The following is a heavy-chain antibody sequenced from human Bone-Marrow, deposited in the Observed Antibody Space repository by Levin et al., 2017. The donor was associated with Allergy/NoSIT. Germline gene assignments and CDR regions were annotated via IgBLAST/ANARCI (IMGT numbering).Heavy chain of an antibody. Sequence: SETLSLTCTVSGGSITSGGYHWSWIRQHPGKDLEWIVYISYRGSTYYNPSLKSRVTLSIDTSKTQFSLKLYSLTAADTAVYCCAREDGYVFDYWGQGTLVTVSS. CDR3: AREDGYVFDY. D-gene: IGHD5-24*01. V-gene: IGHV4-31*03. CDR2: ISYRGST. CDR1: GGSITSGGYH. J-gene: IGHJ4*02.